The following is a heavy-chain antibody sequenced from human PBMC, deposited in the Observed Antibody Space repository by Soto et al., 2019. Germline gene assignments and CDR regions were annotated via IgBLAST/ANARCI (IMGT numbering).Heavy chain of an antibody. CDR2: ISAGGGNT. CDR1: GFSFSTYA. V-gene: IGHV3-23*01. Sequence: GGSLRLSCAVSGFSFSTYAMSWVRQAPGKGLEWVSGISAGGGNTYYADSVRGRFTISRDNSKDTLYLQITSLRAEDTAFYYCAKHAEYQLVSWFDPWGQGTLVTVPQ. J-gene: IGHJ5*02. CDR3: AKHAEYQLVSWFDP. D-gene: IGHD2-2*01.